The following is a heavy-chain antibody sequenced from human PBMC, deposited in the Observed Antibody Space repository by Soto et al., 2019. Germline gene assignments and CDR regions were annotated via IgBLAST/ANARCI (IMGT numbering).Heavy chain of an antibody. D-gene: IGHD2-15*01. J-gene: IGHJ4*01. CDR1: GFIFSNAW. V-gene: IGHV3-15*07. CDR3: STDSYSDMVVGRLGN. CDR2: IKSKIHGGTT. Sequence: EVQLAEAGGGLVEPGGSLRLSCAASGFIFSNAWINWVRQAPGKGLEWVGRIKSKIHGGTTDFAAPVKGRFAISRDDSINIVYMQMNSLKIEDSAVYYCSTDSYSDMVVGRLGNWGHGTLVTVSS.